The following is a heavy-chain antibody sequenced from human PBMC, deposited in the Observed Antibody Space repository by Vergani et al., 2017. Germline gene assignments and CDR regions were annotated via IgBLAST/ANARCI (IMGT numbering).Heavy chain of an antibody. CDR3: GRVADFYGLGRRLLDL. CDR1: GGSMSGYY. J-gene: IGHJ5*02. D-gene: IGHD3-10*01. CDR2: MYHSGST. Sequence: QVRLQESGPGLVKPSETLSPTCSVSGGSMSGYYWSWIRQPPGKELEWIGYMYHSGSTNYNASLETRVTISGDKSKNQFSLKLNSVTAADTAVYYCGRVADFYGLGRRLLDLWGEGILVTVSS. V-gene: IGHV4-59*01.